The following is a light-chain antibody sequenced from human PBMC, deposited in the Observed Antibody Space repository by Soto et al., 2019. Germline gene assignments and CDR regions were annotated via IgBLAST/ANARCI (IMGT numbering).Light chain of an antibody. J-gene: IGLJ2*01. CDR1: SSDVGGYNY. CDR2: EVT. CDR3: ISFAGGGNPVL. Sequence: QSALTQPPSASGSLGQSVTISCTGTSSDVGGYNYVSWHQHHPGKAPQVMIYEVTKRPPGVPDRFSGSKSGNTASLTVSGLQAEDEADYYCISFAGGGNPVLLGGGTKLTVL. V-gene: IGLV2-8*01.